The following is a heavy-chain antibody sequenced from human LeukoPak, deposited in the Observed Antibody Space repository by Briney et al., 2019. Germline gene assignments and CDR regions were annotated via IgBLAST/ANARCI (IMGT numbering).Heavy chain of an antibody. CDR1: GFTFTNAW. Sequence: PGGSLRLSCAASGFTFTNAWMGWVRQAPGKGLEWVGRIKSKADGGTTDYAAPVRGRFTISRDDSKNTLYLQMNSLKTEDTAVYYCTTDPIYSSSPSWGQGTLVTVSS. J-gene: IGHJ4*02. CDR2: IKSKADGGTT. D-gene: IGHD6-13*01. CDR3: TTDPIYSSSPS. V-gene: IGHV3-15*01.